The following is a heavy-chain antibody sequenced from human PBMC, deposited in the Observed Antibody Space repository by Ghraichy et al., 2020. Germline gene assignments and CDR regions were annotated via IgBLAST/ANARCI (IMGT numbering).Heavy chain of an antibody. Sequence: GGSLRLSCAASGFTLSSYAMSWVRQAPGKGLEWVSVISGSGSSTYYADSVKGRFTISRDNSKNTLYLQMISLRAEDTAVYYCAKDYYYFEYWGQGTLVTVSS. J-gene: IGHJ4*02. D-gene: IGHD3-10*01. CDR3: AKDYYYFEY. V-gene: IGHV3-23*01. CDR2: ISGSGSST. CDR1: GFTLSSYA.